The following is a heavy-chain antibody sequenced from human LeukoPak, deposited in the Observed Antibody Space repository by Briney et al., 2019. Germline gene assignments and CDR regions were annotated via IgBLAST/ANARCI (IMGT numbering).Heavy chain of an antibody. Sequence: SETLSLTCTVSGGSISSYYWSWIRQPAGKGLEWIGRIYTSGSTNYNPSLKSRVTMSVDTSKNQFSLKLSSVTAADTAVYYCARAPEEGNWNYISWFDPWGQGTLSPSPQ. V-gene: IGHV4-4*07. D-gene: IGHD1-7*01. CDR2: IYTSGST. CDR1: GGSISSYY. J-gene: IGHJ5*02. CDR3: ARAPEEGNWNYISWFDP.